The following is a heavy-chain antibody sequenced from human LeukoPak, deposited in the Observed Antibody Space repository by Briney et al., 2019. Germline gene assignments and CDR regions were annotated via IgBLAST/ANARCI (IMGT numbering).Heavy chain of an antibody. J-gene: IGHJ4*02. CDR3: ARDFNYYGSGSPIDY. D-gene: IGHD3-10*01. CDR2: IYHSGST. Sequence: GSLRLSCAASGFTFSSYAMSWVRQPPGKGLEWIGSIYHSGSTYYNPSLKSRVTISVDTSKNQYSLKLSSVTAADTAVYYCARDFNYYGSGSPIDYWGQGTLVTVSS. V-gene: IGHV4-38-2*02. CDR1: GFTFSSYA.